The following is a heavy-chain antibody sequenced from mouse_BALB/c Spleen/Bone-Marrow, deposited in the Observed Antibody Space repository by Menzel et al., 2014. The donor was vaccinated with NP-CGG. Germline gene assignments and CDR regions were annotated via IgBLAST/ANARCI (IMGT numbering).Heavy chain of an antibody. Sequence: LMESGSSMKISCKASGYSFTGYTMNWVKQSHGKNLEWIGLINPYNGGTSYNQKFKGKATLTVNKSSSTAYMELLSLTSEDSAVYYCARENYGSSYGFAYWGQGTQVTVSA. J-gene: IGHJ3*01. CDR1: GYSFTGYT. V-gene: IGHV1-26*01. D-gene: IGHD1-1*01. CDR2: INPYNGGT. CDR3: ARENYGSSYGFAY.